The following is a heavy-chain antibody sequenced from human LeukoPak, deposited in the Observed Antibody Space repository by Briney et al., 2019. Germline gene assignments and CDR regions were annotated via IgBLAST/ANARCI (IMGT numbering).Heavy chain of an antibody. Sequence: GGSLRLSCAASGFTFSSYWMSWVRQAPGKGLEWVANIKQDGSEKQYVDSVKGRFAISRDNAENSLYLQMNSLKAEDMAVYYCGRFTRSGDSVYWGQGTLVTVSS. D-gene: IGHD7-27*01. CDR1: GFTFSSYW. CDR3: GRFTRSGDSVY. J-gene: IGHJ4*02. CDR2: IKQDGSEK. V-gene: IGHV3-7*04.